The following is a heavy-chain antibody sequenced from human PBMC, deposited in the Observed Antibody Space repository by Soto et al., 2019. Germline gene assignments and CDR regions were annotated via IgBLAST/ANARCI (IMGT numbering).Heavy chain of an antibody. Sequence: QVQLQESGPGLVKPSETLSLTCTVSGASISGFYWSWIRKSGGKGLEWIGRIYATGTTDYNPSLKSRVMMSVDTYKKQFSQKLSSVTAADTAVYYCVRDGTKTLRDWFDPWGQGISVTVSS. D-gene: IGHD1-1*01. V-gene: IGHV4-4*07. J-gene: IGHJ5*02. CDR2: IYATGTT. CDR3: VRDGTKTLRDWFDP. CDR1: GASISGFY.